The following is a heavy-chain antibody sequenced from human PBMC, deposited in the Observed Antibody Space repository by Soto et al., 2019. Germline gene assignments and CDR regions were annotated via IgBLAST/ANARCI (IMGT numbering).Heavy chain of an antibody. V-gene: IGHV1-8*02. J-gene: IGHJ3*02. CDR1: GYTFTSYD. Sequence: ASVKVSCKASGYTFTSYDINWVRQATGQGLEWMGWMNANSGNTGYAQKFQGRVTMTRNTSISTAYMELSSLRSEDTAVYYCAGVYCSSTSCYDAFDIWGQGTMVTVSS. D-gene: IGHD2-2*01. CDR3: AGVYCSSTSCYDAFDI. CDR2: MNANSGNT.